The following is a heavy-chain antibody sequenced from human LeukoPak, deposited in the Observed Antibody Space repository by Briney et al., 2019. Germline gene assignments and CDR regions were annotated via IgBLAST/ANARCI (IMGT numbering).Heavy chain of an antibody. CDR1: GGSISSSSYY. CDR3: ARRNGYSYGLDY. V-gene: IGHV4-39*07. Sequence: SETLSLTCTVSGGSISSSSYYWGWIRQPPGKGLEWIGSIYYSGSTYYNPSLKSRVTISVDTSKNQFSLKLSSVTAADTAVYYCARRNGYSYGLDYWGQGTLVTVSS. J-gene: IGHJ4*02. D-gene: IGHD5-18*01. CDR2: IYYSGST.